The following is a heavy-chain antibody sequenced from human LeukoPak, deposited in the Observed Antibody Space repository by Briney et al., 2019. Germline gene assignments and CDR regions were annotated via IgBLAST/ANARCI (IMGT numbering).Heavy chain of an antibody. CDR1: GFIFSSYA. D-gene: IGHD2/OR15-2a*01. CDR3: ARDYVYAFDY. V-gene: IGHV3-23*01. CDR2: ISGSGGST. Sequence: TGGSLRLSCAASGFIFSSYAMSWVRQAPGKGLEWVSTISGSGGSTYYADSVKGRFTISRDNSKNTVYLQMNSLRAEDTAVYFCARDYVYAFDYWGQGTLVTVSS. J-gene: IGHJ4*02.